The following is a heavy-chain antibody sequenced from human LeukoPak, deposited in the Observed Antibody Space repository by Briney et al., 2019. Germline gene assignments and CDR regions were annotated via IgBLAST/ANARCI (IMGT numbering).Heavy chain of an antibody. D-gene: IGHD2-21*01. Sequence: ASVKVSCTASGYTFTIYAISWVRQAPGQGNEWMGGISADNGNTDSAQRFQGIVPMTTDTSTSTAYMELRSLRSDATAVYYCARLCSIRWCLHDWFDPWGQGTLVTVSS. V-gene: IGHV1-18*01. J-gene: IGHJ5*02. CDR3: ARLCSIRWCLHDWFDP. CDR2: ISADNGNT. CDR1: GYTFTIYA.